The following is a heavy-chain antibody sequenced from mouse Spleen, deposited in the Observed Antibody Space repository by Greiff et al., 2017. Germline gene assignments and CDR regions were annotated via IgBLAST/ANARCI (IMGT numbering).Heavy chain of an antibody. D-gene: IGHD1-1*01. CDR3: ARPISYYYGSTPFAY. Sequence: VQLQQPGTELVKPGASVKLSCKASGYTFTSYWMHWVKQRPGQGLEWIGNINPSNGGTNYNEKFKSKATLTVDKSSSTAYMQLSSLTSEDSAVYYCARPISYYYGSTPFAYWGQGTLVTVSA. CDR1: GYTFTSYW. V-gene: IGHV1-53*01. J-gene: IGHJ3*01. CDR2: INPSNGGT.